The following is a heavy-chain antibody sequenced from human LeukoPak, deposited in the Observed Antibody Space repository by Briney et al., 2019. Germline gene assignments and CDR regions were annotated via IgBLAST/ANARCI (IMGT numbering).Heavy chain of an antibody. CDR2: INPSSGNT. CDR3: ARHSLIGTTPFDY. CDR1: GYTFISYY. D-gene: IGHD1-20*01. Sequence: ASVKVSCKASGYTFISYYIHWVRQAPGQGLEWMGLINPSSGNTPYAQQFQGRVTMTRDTSTSKVYMELSSLRSEDTAVYYCARHSLIGTTPFDYWGQGTLVTVPS. V-gene: IGHV1-46*01. J-gene: IGHJ4*02.